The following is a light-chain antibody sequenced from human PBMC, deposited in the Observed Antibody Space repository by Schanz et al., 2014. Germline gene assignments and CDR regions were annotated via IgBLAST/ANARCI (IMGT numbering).Light chain of an antibody. J-gene: IGLJ2*01. CDR1: SSDVGSYNY. CDR3: SSYTSSSTLVV. Sequence: QSALTQPASVSGSPGQSITISCTGTSSDVGSYNYVSWYQQHPGKAPKLMISAVSDRPSGVSNRFSGSKSGNTASLTISGLQAEDEADYYCSSYTSSSTLVVFGGGTKLTVL. V-gene: IGLV2-14*03. CDR2: AVS.